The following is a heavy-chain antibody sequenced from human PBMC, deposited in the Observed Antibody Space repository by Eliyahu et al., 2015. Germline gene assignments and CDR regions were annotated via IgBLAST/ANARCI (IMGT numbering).Heavy chain of an antibody. CDR2: INHSGST. CDR1: GGSFSGYY. V-gene: IGHV4-34*01. CDR3: ARRRQQLGGNIDY. J-gene: IGHJ4*02. D-gene: IGHD6-13*01. Sequence: QVQLQQWGAGLLKPSETLSLTCAVYGGSFSGYYWSWIRQPPGKGLEWIGEINHSGSTNYNPSLKSRVTISVDTSKNQFSLKLSSVTAADTAVYYCARRRQQLGGNIDYWGQGTLVTVSS.